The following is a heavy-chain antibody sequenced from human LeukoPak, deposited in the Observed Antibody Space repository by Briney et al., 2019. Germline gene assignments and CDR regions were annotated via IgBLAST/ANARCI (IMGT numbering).Heavy chain of an antibody. Sequence: GGSLRLSCAASGFTFSNYFMSWIRQAPGKGLEWVANIKQDGGEIYYVDSVKGRFTISRDNAKNSVSLQMNSLRAEDTAIYYCATYLRNTTAGYYYFEYWGQGTLVTVSS. J-gene: IGHJ4*02. V-gene: IGHV3-7*01. D-gene: IGHD1-1*01. CDR1: GFTFSNYF. CDR2: IKQDGGEI. CDR3: ATYLRNTTAGYYYFEY.